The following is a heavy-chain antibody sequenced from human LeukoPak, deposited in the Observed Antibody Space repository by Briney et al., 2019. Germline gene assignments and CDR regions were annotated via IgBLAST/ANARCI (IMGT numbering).Heavy chain of an antibody. CDR1: GYTFTGYY. CDR3: ARERSSSWYGPFDY. CDR2: INPNSGGT. V-gene: IGHV1-2*06. D-gene: IGHD6-13*01. Sequence: ASVKVSCKASGYTFTGYYMHWVRQAPGQGFEWMGRINPNSGGTNYAQKFQGRVTMTRDTSISTAYMELSRLRSDDTAVYYCARERSSSWYGPFDYWGQGTLVTVSS. J-gene: IGHJ4*02.